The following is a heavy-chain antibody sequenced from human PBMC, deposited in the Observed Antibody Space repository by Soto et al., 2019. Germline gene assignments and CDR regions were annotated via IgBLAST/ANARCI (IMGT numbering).Heavy chain of an antibody. CDR1: GGSISSSHW. CDR2: IYHSGST. Sequence: QVQLQESGPGLVKPSGTLSLSCAVSGGSISSSHWWTWVRQPPGKGLEWIGEIYHSGSTNYNPSLKSRVTISVDPSRNHFPLNLSSVTAADTAVYYCASSGGGEDYWGQGILVTVSS. J-gene: IGHJ4*02. CDR3: ASSGGGEDY. V-gene: IGHV4-4*02. D-gene: IGHD3-16*01.